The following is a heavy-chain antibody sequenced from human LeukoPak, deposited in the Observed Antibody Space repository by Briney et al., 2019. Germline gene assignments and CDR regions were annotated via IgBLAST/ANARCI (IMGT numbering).Heavy chain of an antibody. V-gene: IGHV1-46*01. CDR2: INPNGGSA. CDR3: ARVVITYSSGWYDY. D-gene: IGHD6-19*01. CDR1: GYTFTSDY. J-gene: IGHJ4*02. Sequence: ASVKVSCKASGYTFTSDYMNWVRQAPGQGLEWMGRINPNGGSASYTHKFQGRVTMTRDTSTSTVYMELSSLRFEDTAVYYCARVVITYSSGWYDYWGQGTLVTVSS.